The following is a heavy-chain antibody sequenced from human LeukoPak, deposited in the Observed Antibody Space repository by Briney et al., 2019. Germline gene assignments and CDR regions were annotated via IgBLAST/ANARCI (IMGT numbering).Heavy chain of an antibody. Sequence: SVKVSCKASGGTFSSYAISWVRQAPGQGLEWMGGIIPIFGTANYAQKFQGRVTITADKSTSTAYMELSSLRSEDTAVYYCARMAAAGRISSNWFDPWGQGTLVTVSS. CDR1: GGTFSSYA. CDR3: ARMAAAGRISSNWFDP. CDR2: IIPIFGTA. J-gene: IGHJ5*02. D-gene: IGHD6-13*01. V-gene: IGHV1-69*06.